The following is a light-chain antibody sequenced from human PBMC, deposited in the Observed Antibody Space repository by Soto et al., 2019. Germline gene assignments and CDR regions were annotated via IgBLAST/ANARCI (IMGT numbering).Light chain of an antibody. CDR3: QNYNSAPLT. J-gene: IGKJ4*01. CDR1: QDISNS. Sequence: DIQMTQSPSSLSASVGDRVTITCRASQDISNSLAWYQQKPGKVPKVLIYATSILQSGVSARFSGSGSGTDFTLTISSLQPEDVATYYCQNYNSAPLTFGRGTKVEI. V-gene: IGKV1-27*01. CDR2: ATS.